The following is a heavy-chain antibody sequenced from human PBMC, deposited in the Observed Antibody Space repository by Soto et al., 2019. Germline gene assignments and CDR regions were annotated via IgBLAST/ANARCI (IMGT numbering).Heavy chain of an antibody. J-gene: IGHJ6*02. D-gene: IGHD2-2*01. Sequence: GASVKVSCKASGYTFTSYGISWVRQAPGQGLEWMGWISAYSGNTNYAQKLQGRVTMTTDTSTSTAYMELRSLRSDDTAVYYCARDVALGYCSSTSCYRVYYYGMDVWGQGTTVTVSS. V-gene: IGHV1-18*01. CDR2: ISAYSGNT. CDR3: ARDVALGYCSSTSCYRVYYYGMDV. CDR1: GYTFTSYG.